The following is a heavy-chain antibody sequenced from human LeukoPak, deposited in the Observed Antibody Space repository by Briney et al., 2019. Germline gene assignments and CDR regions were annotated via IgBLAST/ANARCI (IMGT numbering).Heavy chain of an antibody. J-gene: IGHJ3*02. D-gene: IGHD3-10*01. CDR3: ARETYYYGAFDI. Sequence: GGSLRLSCAASGFTFSSYSMNWVRQAPGKGLEWVSSISSSSSYIYYADSVKGRFTISRDNAKNSLYLQMNSPRAEDTAVYYCARETYYYGAFDIWGQGTMVTVSS. CDR2: ISSSSSYI. CDR1: GFTFSSYS. V-gene: IGHV3-21*01.